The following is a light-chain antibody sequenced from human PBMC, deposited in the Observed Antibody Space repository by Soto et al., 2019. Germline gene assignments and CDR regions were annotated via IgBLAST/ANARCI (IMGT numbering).Light chain of an antibody. Sequence: DIQMNQSPSSLSASVGDRVTITCRSSQSISNYLNWYQQEPGKAPKLLIYAASSLQSCVPSRFSGSGSGTDFTLTISSLQPEDFATYYCQHSYSTPRTFGQGTKLDIK. CDR1: QSISNY. CDR2: AAS. J-gene: IGKJ2*01. CDR3: QHSYSTPRT. V-gene: IGKV1-39*01.